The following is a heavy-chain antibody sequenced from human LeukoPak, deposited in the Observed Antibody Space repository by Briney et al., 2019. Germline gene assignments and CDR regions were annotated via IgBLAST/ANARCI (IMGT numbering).Heavy chain of an antibody. CDR2: ISAYNGNT. V-gene: IGHV1-18*01. J-gene: IGHJ4*02. CDR1: GYTFTSYD. CDR3: ARDRSGILSRSLDY. D-gene: IGHD3-10*01. Sequence: ASVKVSCKASGYTFTSYDINWVRQATGQGLEWMGWISAYNGNTNYAQKLQGRVTMTTDTSASTAYMELSSLRSEDTAVYYCARDRSGILSRSLDYWGQGTLVTVSS.